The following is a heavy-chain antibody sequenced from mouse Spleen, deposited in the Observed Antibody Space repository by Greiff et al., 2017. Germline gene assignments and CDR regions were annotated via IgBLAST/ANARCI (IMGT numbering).Heavy chain of an antibody. CDR2: ISYSGST. J-gene: IGHJ2*01. CDR3: AREGWSSSFYFDY. D-gene: IGHD1-1*01. Sequence: VQLQQSGPGMVKPSQSLSLTCTVTGYSITSGYDWHWIRHFPGNKLEWMGYISYSGSTNYNPSLKSRISITHDTSKNHFFLKLNSVTTEDTATYYCAREGWSSSFYFDYWGQGTTLTVSS. CDR1: GYSITSGYD. V-gene: IGHV3-1*01.